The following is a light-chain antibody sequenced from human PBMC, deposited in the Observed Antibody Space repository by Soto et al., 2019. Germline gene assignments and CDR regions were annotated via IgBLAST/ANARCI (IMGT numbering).Light chain of an antibody. Sequence: IVLTQSPGTLSLSPGEGATLSCRASQSVSSSYLAWYQQKPGQAPRLLIYGASSRATGIPDRFSGSGSGTDFTLTISRLEPEDFAVYYCQQYGSSPSITFGQGTRLEI. CDR3: QQYGSSPSIT. V-gene: IGKV3-20*01. J-gene: IGKJ5*01. CDR1: QSVSSSY. CDR2: GAS.